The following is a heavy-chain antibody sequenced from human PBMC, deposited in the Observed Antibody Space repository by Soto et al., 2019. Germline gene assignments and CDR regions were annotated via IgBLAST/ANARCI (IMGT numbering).Heavy chain of an antibody. CDR3: AKGGPDGFCSGGRCYFDY. V-gene: IGHV3-9*01. D-gene: IGHD2-15*01. CDR2: ISWNSNII. J-gene: IGHJ4*02. CDR1: GFTFDDYA. Sequence: EVQLVESGGGLVQPGRSLRLSCAASGFTFDDYAMHWVRRAPGKGLEWVSSISWNSNIIGYADSVKGRFTISRDNAKNSLYMQMNSLRPEDTALYYCAKGGPDGFCSGGRCYFDYWGQGTLVTVSS.